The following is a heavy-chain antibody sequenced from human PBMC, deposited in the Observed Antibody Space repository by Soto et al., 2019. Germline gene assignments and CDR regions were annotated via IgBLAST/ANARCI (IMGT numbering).Heavy chain of an antibody. CDR1: GYTFTSYG. V-gene: IGHV1-18*01. J-gene: IGHJ4*02. CDR2: ISAYNGNT. CDR3: ARSDQPARYDEPLDY. Sequence: GASVKVSCKASGYTFTSYGISWVRQAPGQGLEWMGWISAYNGNTNYAQKLQGRVTMTTDTSTSTAYMELNSLRAEDTAVYYCARSDQPARYDEPLDYWGQGTLVTVSS. D-gene: IGHD3-9*01.